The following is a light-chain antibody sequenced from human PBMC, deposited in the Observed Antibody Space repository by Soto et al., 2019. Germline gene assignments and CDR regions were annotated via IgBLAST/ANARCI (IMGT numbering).Light chain of an antibody. Sequence: DIQMTQSPSSLAASVGDRVTITCRASQIISSNLNWYQQKPGTAPKLLIYAASTLESGVPSRFSGSRSGTEFTLTVSSLQPDDFATYYCQQYNDSFPYTFGQGTKLEIK. CDR1: QIISSN. J-gene: IGKJ2*01. V-gene: IGKV1-5*03. CDR3: QQYNDSFPYT. CDR2: AAS.